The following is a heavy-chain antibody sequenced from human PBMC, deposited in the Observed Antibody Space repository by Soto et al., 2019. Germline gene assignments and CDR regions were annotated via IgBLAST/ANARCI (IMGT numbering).Heavy chain of an antibody. Sequence: QVQLQESGPGLVKPSQTLSLTCTVSGGSISSGGYYWSWIRQHPGKGLEWIGYIYYSGSTYYNPSLKSRVTISVDTSKNQFSLKLSSVTAADTAVYSCARGGDGITMVRGVTETYYFHYWGQGTLVTVSS. CDR3: ARGGDGITMVRGVTETYYFHY. CDR1: GGSISSGGYY. D-gene: IGHD3-10*01. V-gene: IGHV4-31*03. J-gene: IGHJ4*02. CDR2: IYYSGST.